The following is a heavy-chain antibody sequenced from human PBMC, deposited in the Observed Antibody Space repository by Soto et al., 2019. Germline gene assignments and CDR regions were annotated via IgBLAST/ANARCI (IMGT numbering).Heavy chain of an antibody. J-gene: IGHJ4*02. CDR2: FDPEDGET. CDR1: GYTLTELS. Sequence: ASVKVSCKVSGYTLTELSMHWVRQAPGKGLEWMGGFDPEDGETIYAQKFQGRVTMTEDTSTDTAYMELSSLRSEDTAVYYCATTSTYYDSSGYPRPYFDYWSQGTLVTVSS. V-gene: IGHV1-24*01. CDR3: ATTSTYYDSSGYPRPYFDY. D-gene: IGHD3-22*01.